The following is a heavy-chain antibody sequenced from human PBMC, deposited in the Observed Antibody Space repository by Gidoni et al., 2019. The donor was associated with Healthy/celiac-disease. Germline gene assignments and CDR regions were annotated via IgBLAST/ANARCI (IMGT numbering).Heavy chain of an antibody. J-gene: IGHJ3*02. CDR2: IYSGGST. Sequence: EVQLVESGGGLVQPGGSLRLCCAASGFPVSSNYMSWVRQAPGKGLEWVSVIYSGGSTYYADSVKGRFTISRDNSKNTLYLQMNSLRAEDTAVYYCASLYSSSWEYAFDIWGQGTMVTVSS. CDR1: GFPVSSNY. V-gene: IGHV3-66*02. D-gene: IGHD6-13*01. CDR3: ASLYSSSWEYAFDI.